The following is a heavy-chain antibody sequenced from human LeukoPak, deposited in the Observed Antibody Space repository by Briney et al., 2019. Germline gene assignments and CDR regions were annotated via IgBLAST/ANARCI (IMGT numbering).Heavy chain of an antibody. CDR2: VSWDGNNI. CDR1: GFSFDDYA. Sequence: PGGSLRLSCVASGFSFDDYAMHWVRQAPGKGLEWVSGVSWDGNNIGYADSVKGRFTISRDNAKNSLYLQMNSLRAADTAVYYCARDDAVAGGFLDYWGQGTLVAVSS. J-gene: IGHJ4*02. D-gene: IGHD6-19*01. CDR3: ARDDAVAGGFLDY. V-gene: IGHV3-9*01.